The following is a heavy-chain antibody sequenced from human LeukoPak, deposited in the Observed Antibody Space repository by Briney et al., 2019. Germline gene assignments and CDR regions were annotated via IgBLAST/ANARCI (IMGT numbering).Heavy chain of an antibody. Sequence: PGGSLRLSCAASGFTFSSYAMSWVRQAPGKGLEWVSAISGSGVSTFYADSVKGRFTISRDNSKNTLYLQMNSLRAEDTAIYYCAKLLAAVGTDYWGQGALVTVSS. D-gene: IGHD6-13*01. CDR2: ISGSGVST. J-gene: IGHJ4*02. CDR3: AKLLAAVGTDY. V-gene: IGHV3-23*01. CDR1: GFTFSSYA.